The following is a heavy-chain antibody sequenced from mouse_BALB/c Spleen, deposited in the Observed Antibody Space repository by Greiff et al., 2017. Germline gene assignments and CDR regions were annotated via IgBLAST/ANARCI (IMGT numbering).Heavy chain of an antibody. CDR1: GFTFSDYY. V-gene: IGHV5-4*02. CDR3: ARDRYGSSYPNWYFDV. CDR2: ISDGGSYT. J-gene: IGHJ1*01. Sequence: EVQLVESGGGLVKPGGSLKLSCAASGFTFSDYYMYWVRQTPEKRLEWVATISDGGSYTYYPDSVKGRFTISRDNAKNNLYLQMSSLKSEDTAMYYCARDRYGSSYPNWYFDVWGAGTTVTVSS. D-gene: IGHD1-1*01.